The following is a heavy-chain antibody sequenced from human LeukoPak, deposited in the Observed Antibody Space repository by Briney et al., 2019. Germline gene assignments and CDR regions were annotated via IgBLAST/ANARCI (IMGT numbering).Heavy chain of an antibody. J-gene: IGHJ3*02. D-gene: IGHD3-10*01. Sequence: GGSLRLSCAASGFTVSSNYMSWVRQAPGKGLEWVSVIYSGGSTYYADSVKGRFTISRDNSKNTLYLRMNSLRAEDTAVYYCARDLIYGSGSYYIGDAFDIWGQGTMVTVSS. CDR2: IYSGGST. CDR1: GFTVSSNY. CDR3: ARDLIYGSGSYYIGDAFDI. V-gene: IGHV3-66*01.